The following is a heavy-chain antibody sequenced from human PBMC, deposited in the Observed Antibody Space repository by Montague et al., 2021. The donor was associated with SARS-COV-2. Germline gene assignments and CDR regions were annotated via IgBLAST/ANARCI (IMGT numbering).Heavy chain of an antibody. J-gene: IGHJ4*02. D-gene: IGHD6-19*01. CDR3: AREYSSGVYFDY. CDR2: IDWDDDK. Sequence: PALVKPTQTLTVTCTFSGFSLSTSGMCVSWIRQPPGKALEWLARIDWDDDKYYSTSLKTRLTISKDTSKNQVVLTMTNMDPVDTATYYCAREYSSGVYFDYWGQGTLVTVSS. V-gene: IGHV2-70*11. CDR1: GFSLSTSGMC.